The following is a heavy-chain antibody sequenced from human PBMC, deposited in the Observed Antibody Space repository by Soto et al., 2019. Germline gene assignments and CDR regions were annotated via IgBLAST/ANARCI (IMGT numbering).Heavy chain of an antibody. CDR1: GFTFSSYA. D-gene: IGHD5-12*01. V-gene: IGHV3-23*01. CDR2: ISGSGGST. CDR3: AKEIRSHIVATSGNMDY. J-gene: IGHJ4*02. Sequence: EVQLLESGGGLVQPGGSLRLSCAASGFTFSSYAMSCVRQAPGKGLEWVSAISGSGGSTYYADSVKGRFTISRDNSKTTLYLQMNSLRAEDTAVYYCAKEIRSHIVATSGNMDYWGQGTLVTVSS.